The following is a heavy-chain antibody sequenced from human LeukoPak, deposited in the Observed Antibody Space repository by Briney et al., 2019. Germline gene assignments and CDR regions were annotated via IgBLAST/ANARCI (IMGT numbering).Heavy chain of an antibody. D-gene: IGHD7-27*01. CDR3: ARGAELGRDAFDI. CDR1: GYTFTGYY. V-gene: IGHV1-2*02. J-gene: IGHJ3*02. CDR2: INPNSGGT. Sequence: ASVKVSCKASGYTFTGYYMHWVRQAPGQGREWMGWINPNSGGTNYAQKFQGRVTMTRDTSISTAYMELSRLRSDDTAVYYCARGAELGRDAFDIWGQGTMVTVSS.